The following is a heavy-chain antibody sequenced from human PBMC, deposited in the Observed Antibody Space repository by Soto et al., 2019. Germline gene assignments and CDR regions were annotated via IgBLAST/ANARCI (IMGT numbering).Heavy chain of an antibody. CDR1: GYTFTNCG. V-gene: IGHV1-3*04. Sequence: ASVKVSCKASGYTFTNCGIHWVRQAPGQRLEWMGWINTGNGNTKYSQKFQGRVTITRDTSASTAYMELSSLRSEDTAVYYCARDQDSSTWFWYFDLWGRGTLVTVS. D-gene: IGHD6-13*01. J-gene: IGHJ2*01. CDR2: INTGNGNT. CDR3: ARDQDSSTWFWYFDL.